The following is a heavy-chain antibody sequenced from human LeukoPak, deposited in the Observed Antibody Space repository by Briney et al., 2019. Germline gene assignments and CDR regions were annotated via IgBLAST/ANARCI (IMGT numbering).Heavy chain of an antibody. Sequence: GGSLRLSCAASGFTFSSYGMSWVRQAPGKGLEWVSAISGSGGSTYYADSVKGRFTISRDNSKNTLYLQMNSLRAEDTAVYYCARDVAYSWYGDRHDAFDIWGQGTMVTVSS. D-gene: IGHD4-17*01. V-gene: IGHV3-23*01. CDR2: ISGSGGST. J-gene: IGHJ3*02. CDR1: GFTFSSYG. CDR3: ARDVAYSWYGDRHDAFDI.